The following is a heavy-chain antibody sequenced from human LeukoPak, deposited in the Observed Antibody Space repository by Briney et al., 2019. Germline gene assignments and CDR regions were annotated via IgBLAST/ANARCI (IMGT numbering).Heavy chain of an antibody. Sequence: SETLSLTRTVSGGSISSYYWSWIRQPAGKGLEWIGRIYTSGSTNYNPSLKSRVTMSVDTSKNQFSLKLSSVTAADTAVNYCARVDRLGAYGDYPPWWYFDLWGRGTLVTVSS. V-gene: IGHV4-4*07. D-gene: IGHD4-17*01. CDR2: IYTSGST. CDR1: GGSISSYY. J-gene: IGHJ2*01. CDR3: ARVDRLGAYGDYPPWWYFDL.